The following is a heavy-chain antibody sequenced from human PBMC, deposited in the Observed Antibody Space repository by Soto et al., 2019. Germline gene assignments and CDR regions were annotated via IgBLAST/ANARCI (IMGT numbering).Heavy chain of an antibody. CDR3: ARYRISGSWSKFDY. CDR1: GYTFTGYY. CDR2: INPNSGGT. V-gene: IGHV1-2*02. Sequence: GASVKVSCKASGYTFTGYYMHWVRQAPGQGLEWMGWINPNSGGTNYAQKFQGGVTMTRDTSISTAYMELSRLTSVTAADTAVYYCARYRISGSWSKFDYWGQGTRVTVSS. D-gene: IGHD6-13*01. J-gene: IGHJ4*02.